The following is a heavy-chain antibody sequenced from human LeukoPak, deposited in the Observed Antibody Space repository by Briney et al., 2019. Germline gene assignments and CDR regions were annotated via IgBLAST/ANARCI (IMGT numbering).Heavy chain of an antibody. V-gene: IGHV1-18*01. CDR3: ARDGYFDH. CDR1: GYTFTSYG. CDR2: ISAHNGNT. Sequence: PEASVKVSCKASGYTFTSYGIAWVRQTPGQGLEWMGWISAHNGNTNYAQKLQGRVTMTTDTSTSTAYMELRSLASDDTAVYYCARDGYFDHWGQGTLVTVSS. J-gene: IGHJ4*02.